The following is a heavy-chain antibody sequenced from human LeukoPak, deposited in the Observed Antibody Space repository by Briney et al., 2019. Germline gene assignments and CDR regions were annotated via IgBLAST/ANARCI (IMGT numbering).Heavy chain of an antibody. V-gene: IGHV3-33*01. J-gene: IGHJ6*04. CDR2: IWYDGSNK. CDR1: GFTFSSYG. D-gene: IGHD6-13*01. CDR3: AREVAAGLDYYYGMDV. Sequence: PGRSLRLCCAASGFTFSSYGMHWVRQAPGKGLEWVAVIWYDGSNKYYADSVKGRFTISRDNSKNTLYLQMNSLRAEDTAVYYCAREVAAGLDYYYGMDVWGKGTTATVSS.